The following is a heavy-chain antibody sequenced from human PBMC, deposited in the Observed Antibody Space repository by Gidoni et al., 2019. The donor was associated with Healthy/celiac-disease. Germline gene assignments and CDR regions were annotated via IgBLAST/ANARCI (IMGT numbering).Heavy chain of an antibody. J-gene: IGHJ6*02. CDR2: ISSSSSYI. Sequence: EVQLVESGGGLVKPGGSLRLSCAASGFTSSSYSMNWVRQAPGKGLEWVSSISSSSSYIYYADSVKGRFTISRDNAKNSLYLQMNSLRAEDTAVYYCARLGIWGGYGMDVWGQGTTVTVSS. D-gene: IGHD3-16*01. CDR1: GFTSSSYS. CDR3: ARLGIWGGYGMDV. V-gene: IGHV3-21*01.